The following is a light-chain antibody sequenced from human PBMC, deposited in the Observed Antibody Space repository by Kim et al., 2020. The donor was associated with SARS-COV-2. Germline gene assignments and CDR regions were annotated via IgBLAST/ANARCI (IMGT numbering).Light chain of an antibody. CDR1: QGIDNH. J-gene: IGKJ4*01. V-gene: IGKV1-16*02. CDR3: QQYSRYPPS. CDR2: GAS. Sequence: ASIGDRVTMTCRASQGIDNHLAWFQKKPGKAPKSLIYGASNLQSGVPSKFSGSMSGTYFTLTISSLQPEDFATYYCQQYSRYPPSFGGGTKVDIK.